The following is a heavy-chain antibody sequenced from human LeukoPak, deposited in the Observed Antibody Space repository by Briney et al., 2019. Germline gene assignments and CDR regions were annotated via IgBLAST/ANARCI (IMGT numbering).Heavy chain of an antibody. D-gene: IGHD3-10*01. CDR2: IYYSGST. Sequence: KASQTLSLTCTVSGGSISSGDYYWSWIRQPPGKGLEWIGSIYYSGSTYYNPSLKSRVTISVDTSKNQFSLKLSSVTAADTAVYYCARGTNYYGSGSPVPMDVWGQGTTVTVSS. J-gene: IGHJ6*02. CDR3: ARGTNYYGSGSPVPMDV. V-gene: IGHV4-30-4*08. CDR1: GGSISSGDYY.